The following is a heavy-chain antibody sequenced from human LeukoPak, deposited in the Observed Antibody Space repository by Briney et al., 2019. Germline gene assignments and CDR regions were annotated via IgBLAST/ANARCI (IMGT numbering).Heavy chain of an antibody. J-gene: IGHJ4*02. V-gene: IGHV3-15*01. Sequence: GGSLRLSCTASGFTFGDYLHWVRQAPGKGLEWVGRIKRKTDGGTTDYAAPVKGRFTISRDDSKNTLYLQMNNLQTEDTAVYYCTTRTDSSGILDYWGQGTLVTVSS. D-gene: IGHD4-23*01. CDR3: TTRTDSSGILDY. CDR2: IKRKTDGGTT. CDR1: GFTFGDY.